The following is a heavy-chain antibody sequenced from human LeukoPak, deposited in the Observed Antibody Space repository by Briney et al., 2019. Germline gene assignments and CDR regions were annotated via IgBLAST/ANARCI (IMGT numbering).Heavy chain of an antibody. CDR2: IECNGGGT. V-gene: IGHV3-20*04. Sequence: PGGSLRLSCAASGFTFDDFAMSWVRQAPGKGLEWVSGIECNGGGTRYADSVKGRFTISRDNAKNSLYLQMNSLIAEDTALYYCARVPASAVSTLPRFDYWGQGTLVTVSS. J-gene: IGHJ4*02. CDR1: GFTFDDFA. CDR3: ARVPASAVSTLPRFDY. D-gene: IGHD2-2*01.